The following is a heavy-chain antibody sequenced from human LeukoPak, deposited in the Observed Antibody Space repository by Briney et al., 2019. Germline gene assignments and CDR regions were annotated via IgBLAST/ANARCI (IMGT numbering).Heavy chain of an antibody. V-gene: IGHV4-59*12. J-gene: IGHJ4*02. CDR2: ISYRGNT. D-gene: IGHD6-13*01. CDR1: RGSISPYF. Sequence: SETLSLTSTVSRGSISPYFWSWIRQPPGKGLEWIGYISYRGNTNYNPSLKSRVTISVDRSKNQFSLKLSSVTAADTAVYYCARDNIAAAGTGDFYFDYWGQGTLVTVSS. CDR3: ARDNIAAAGTGDFYFDY.